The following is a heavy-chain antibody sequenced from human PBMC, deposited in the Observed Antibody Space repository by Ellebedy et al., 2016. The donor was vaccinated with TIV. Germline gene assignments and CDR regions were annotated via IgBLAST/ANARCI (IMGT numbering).Heavy chain of an antibody. V-gene: IGHV3-21*04. Sequence: GGSLRLSCAASGFTFSSYSMNWVRQAPGKGLEWVSSISSSSSYIYYADSAKGRFTISRDNSKNTLYLQMDSLRGEDTAVYYCARDGRLCGSTSCSPLGYWGQGTLVTVSS. D-gene: IGHD2-2*01. CDR3: ARDGRLCGSTSCSPLGY. J-gene: IGHJ4*02. CDR2: ISSSSSYI. CDR1: GFTFSSYS.